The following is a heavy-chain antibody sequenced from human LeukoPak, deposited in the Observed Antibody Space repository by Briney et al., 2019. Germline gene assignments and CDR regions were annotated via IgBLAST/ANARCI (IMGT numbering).Heavy chain of an antibody. D-gene: IGHD1-26*01. V-gene: IGHV4-34*01. J-gene: IGHJ3*02. CDR2: INHSGST. CDR1: GGSFSGYY. CDR3: ARLSGSYDFDI. Sequence: SETLSLTCAVYGGSFSGYYWSWIRQPPGKGLEWIGEINHSGSTNYNPSLKSRVTISVDTSKNQFSLKLSSVTAADTAVYYCARLSGSYDFDIWGQGTMVTVSS.